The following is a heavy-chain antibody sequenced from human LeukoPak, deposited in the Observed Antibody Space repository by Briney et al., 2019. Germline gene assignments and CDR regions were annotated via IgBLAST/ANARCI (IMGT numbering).Heavy chain of an antibody. V-gene: IGHV3-74*01. CDR3: AKCYVIDAFDI. CDR2: INSDGSST. J-gene: IGHJ3*02. Sequence: GGSLRLSCAASGFTFSSYWMHWVRQAPGKGLVWVSRINSDGSSTYYADSVKGRFTISRDNSKNTLYLQMNSLRAEDTAVYYCAKCYVIDAFDIWGQGTMVTVSS. D-gene: IGHD2-15*01. CDR1: GFTFSSYW.